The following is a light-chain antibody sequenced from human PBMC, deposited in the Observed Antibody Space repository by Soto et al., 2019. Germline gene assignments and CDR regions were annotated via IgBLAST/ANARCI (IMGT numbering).Light chain of an antibody. CDR1: QSVAGY. CDR3: QQYDDWLT. Sequence: EIVMTQSPVTLSASPGERVTLSCRASQSVAGYLAWYQHKPGQAPRLLIYGTSIRAPGIPARFSGSGSGTEFTLTISSLQPEDFAVYYCQQYDDWLTFGGGTRVEIK. V-gene: IGKV3-15*01. CDR2: GTS. J-gene: IGKJ4*01.